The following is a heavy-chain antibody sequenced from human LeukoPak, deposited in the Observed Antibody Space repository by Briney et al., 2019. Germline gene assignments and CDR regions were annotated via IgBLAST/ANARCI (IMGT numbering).Heavy chain of an antibody. CDR2: IIPIFGTA. V-gene: IGHV1-69*13. CDR3: ARGGSGGSYPGNY. J-gene: IGHJ4*02. Sequence: ASVTVSCKASGYTFTSYDINWVRQAPGQGLEWMGGIIPIFGTANYAQKFQGRVTITADESTSTAYMELSGLRSEDTAVYYCARGGSGGSYPGNYWGQGTLVTVSS. CDR1: GYTFTSYD. D-gene: IGHD1-26*01.